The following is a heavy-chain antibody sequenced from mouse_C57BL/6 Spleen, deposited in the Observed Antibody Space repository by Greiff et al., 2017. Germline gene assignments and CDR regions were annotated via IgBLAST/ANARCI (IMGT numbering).Heavy chain of an antibody. V-gene: IGHV4-1*01. D-gene: IGHD1-1*01. J-gene: IGHJ3*01. CDR1: GIDFSRYW. Sequence: EVKLLESGGGLVQPGGSLKLSCAASGIDFSRYWMSWVRRAPGKGLEWIGKINPDSSTINYAPSLKDKFIISRDNAKNTLYLQMSKVRSEDTALYYCARNYGSSPWFAYWGQGTLVTVSA. CDR3: ARNYGSSPWFAY. CDR2: INPDSSTI.